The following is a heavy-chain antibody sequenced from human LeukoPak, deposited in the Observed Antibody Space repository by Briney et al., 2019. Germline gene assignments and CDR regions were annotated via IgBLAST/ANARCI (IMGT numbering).Heavy chain of an antibody. Sequence: GGSLRLSCAASGFTFSSYGMSWVRQAPGKGLEWVSAISGSGGSTYYADSVKGRFTISRDNSKKTLYLQVNSLRVEDTAVYYCARAMGPAYYDFWSGYWGPDYWGQGTLVTVSS. V-gene: IGHV3-23*01. CDR3: ARAMGPAYYDFWSGYWGPDY. D-gene: IGHD3-3*01. CDR2: ISGSGGST. CDR1: GFTFSSYG. J-gene: IGHJ4*02.